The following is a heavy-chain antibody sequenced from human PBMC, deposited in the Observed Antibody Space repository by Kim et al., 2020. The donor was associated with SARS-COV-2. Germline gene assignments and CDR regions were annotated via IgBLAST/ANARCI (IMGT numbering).Heavy chain of an antibody. V-gene: IGHV4-59*08. Sequence: PSLKSRVTISVDTSKNQFSLKLSSVPAADTAVYYCASHTGGYSYGYYFDYWGQGTLVTVSS. D-gene: IGHD5-18*01. CDR3: ASHTGGYSYGYYFDY. J-gene: IGHJ4*02.